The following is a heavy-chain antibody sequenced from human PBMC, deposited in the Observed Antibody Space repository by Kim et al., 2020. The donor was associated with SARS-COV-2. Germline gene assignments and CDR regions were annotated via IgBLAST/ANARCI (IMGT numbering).Heavy chain of an antibody. D-gene: IGHD3-10*01. Sequence: DSVKGRFTISRDNSKNTLYLQMNSLRAEDTAVYYCAKSARGWFGELSFDYWGQGTLVTVSS. CDR3: AKSARGWFGELSFDY. V-gene: IGHV3-23*01. J-gene: IGHJ4*02.